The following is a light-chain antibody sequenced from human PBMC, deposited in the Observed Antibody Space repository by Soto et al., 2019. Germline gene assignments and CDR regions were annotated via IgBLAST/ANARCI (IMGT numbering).Light chain of an antibody. Sequence: DIQMTQSPSTLSASVGDRVTITCRASQSISSWLAWYQQKPGKAPKLLIYKASSLEGGVPSRFSGSGSGTEVTLTISSLQPDDFATYYCQQYNSYSPYTFGQGTKLEIK. CDR3: QQYNSYSPYT. CDR1: QSISSW. J-gene: IGKJ2*01. CDR2: KAS. V-gene: IGKV1-5*03.